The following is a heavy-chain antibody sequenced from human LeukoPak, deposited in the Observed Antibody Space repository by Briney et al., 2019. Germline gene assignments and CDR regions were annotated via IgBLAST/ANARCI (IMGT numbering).Heavy chain of an antibody. CDR2: IYYSGTT. Sequence: PSETLSLTCTVSGGSISSNIYYWGWIRQPPGKGLEWLGTIYYSGTTYVNPSLKSRVTISVDTSKNQFSLKLSSVTAADTAVYDCGRDRAAGTWWFDPWGQGTLVAVSS. CDR1: GGSISSNIYY. CDR3: GRDRAAGTWWFDP. D-gene: IGHD6-13*01. V-gene: IGHV4-39*02. J-gene: IGHJ5*02.